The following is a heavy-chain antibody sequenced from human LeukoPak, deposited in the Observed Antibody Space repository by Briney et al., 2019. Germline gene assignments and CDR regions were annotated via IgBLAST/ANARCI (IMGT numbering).Heavy chain of an antibody. CDR1: GFTFSDSS. J-gene: IGHJ4*02. Sequence: GGSLRLSCEASGFTFSDSSMSWIRQAPGKGLEWVSYISDSGSAIYYADSVKGRFTISRDNGKNSLYLQMNSLGAEDTAVYYCARTRWLQLGYFDYWGQGFLVTVSS. CDR3: ARTRWLQLGYFDY. V-gene: IGHV3-11*01. CDR2: ISDSGSAI. D-gene: IGHD5-12*01.